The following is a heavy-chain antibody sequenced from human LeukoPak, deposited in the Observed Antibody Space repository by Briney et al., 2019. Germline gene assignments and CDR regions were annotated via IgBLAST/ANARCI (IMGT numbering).Heavy chain of an antibody. CDR2: IRSSGTTT. D-gene: IGHD2-2*01. V-gene: IGHV3-48*01. CDR1: GFTFSTYS. Sequence: PGGSLRLSCAASGFTFSTYSMNWVRQAPGKGLEWVSYIRSSGTTTYYADSVEGRFTISRDNGKNSLYLQMNSLRAEDTGVYYCAKDYVAALKPAAFDYWGQGTLVTVSS. J-gene: IGHJ4*02. CDR3: AKDYVAALKPAAFDY.